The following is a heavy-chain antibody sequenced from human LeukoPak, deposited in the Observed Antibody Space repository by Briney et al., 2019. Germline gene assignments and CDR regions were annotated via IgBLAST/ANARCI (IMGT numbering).Heavy chain of an antibody. Sequence: GESLKISCKGSGYTFDTYWIGWVRQMPGKGLEWMGIIYPGDSDTKYRPSFQGQVTFSVDKSTTTAYLHWSSLKASDTAMYYCASCSSGWYNSFDYWGQGTLVTVSS. J-gene: IGHJ4*02. D-gene: IGHD6-19*01. CDR2: IYPGDSDT. CDR3: ASCSSGWYNSFDY. CDR1: GYTFDTYW. V-gene: IGHV5-51*01.